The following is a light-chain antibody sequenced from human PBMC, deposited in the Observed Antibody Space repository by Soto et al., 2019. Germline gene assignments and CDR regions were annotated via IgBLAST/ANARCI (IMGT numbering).Light chain of an antibody. CDR1: SSDIGAYNY. Sequence: QSALTQPASASGSPGQSVTISCTGTSSDIGAYNYVSWYQQHPGKAPKLMIHEVSKRPSGVPDRFSGSKFCNTASLTVSGLQAEDEADYYCSSYAGRNDRGVFGGGTKVTVL. J-gene: IGLJ3*02. CDR3: SSYAGRNDRGV. V-gene: IGLV2-8*01. CDR2: EVS.